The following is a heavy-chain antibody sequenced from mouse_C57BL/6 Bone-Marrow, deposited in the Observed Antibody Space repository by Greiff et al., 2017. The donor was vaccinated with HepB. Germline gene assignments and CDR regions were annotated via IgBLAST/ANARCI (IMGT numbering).Heavy chain of an antibody. D-gene: IGHD2-4*01. CDR2: ISSGSSTI. J-gene: IGHJ4*01. V-gene: IGHV5-17*01. CDR1: GFTFSDYG. Sequence: DVKLVESGGGLVKPGGSLKLSCAASGFTFSDYGMHWVRQAPEKGLEWVAYISSGSSTIYYADTVKGRFTISRDNAKNTLFLQMTSLRSEDTAMYYCARTYYDYIYAMDYWGQGTSVTVSS. CDR3: ARTYYDYIYAMDY.